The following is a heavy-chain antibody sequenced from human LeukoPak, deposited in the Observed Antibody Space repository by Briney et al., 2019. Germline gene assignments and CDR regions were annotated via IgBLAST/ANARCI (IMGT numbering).Heavy chain of an antibody. J-gene: IGHJ4*02. D-gene: IGHD3-10*01. CDR1: GFTFSNYA. V-gene: IGHV3-23*01. CDR2: ISGSGGST. CDR3: AKDRYGDLDY. Sequence: GGSLRLSCVASGFTFSNYAMTWVRQAPGKGLEWVSAISGSGGSTYYADSVKGRFTISRDNSKNTLYLQMNSLRAEDTAVYYCAKDRYGDLDYWGQGTLVTVSS.